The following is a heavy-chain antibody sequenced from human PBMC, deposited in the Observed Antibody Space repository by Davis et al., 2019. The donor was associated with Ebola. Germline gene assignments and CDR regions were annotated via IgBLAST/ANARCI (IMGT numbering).Heavy chain of an antibody. V-gene: IGHV3-30-3*01. J-gene: IGHJ4*02. Sequence: PGGSLRLSCAASGFTFSSYAMHWVRQAPGKGLEWVAVISYDGSNKYYADSVKGRFTISRDNSKNTLYLQMNSLRAEDTAVYYCARGGFLEWLLNFDYWGQGTLVTVSS. CDR1: GFTFSSYA. CDR2: ISYDGSNK. D-gene: IGHD3-3*01. CDR3: ARGGFLEWLLNFDY.